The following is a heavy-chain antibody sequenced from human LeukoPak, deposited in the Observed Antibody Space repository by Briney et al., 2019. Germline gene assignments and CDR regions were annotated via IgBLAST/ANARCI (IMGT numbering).Heavy chain of an antibody. CDR1: GGSFSGYY. CDR2: INHSGST. Sequence: SVTLSLTRAVYGGSFSGYYWSWIRQPPGKGLEWIGEINHSGSTNYNPSLKSRVTISVDTSKNQFSLKLSSVTAADTAVYYCASAQDSSGWPWGQGTLVTVSS. J-gene: IGHJ5*02. CDR3: ASAQDSSGWP. D-gene: IGHD6-19*01. V-gene: IGHV4-34*01.